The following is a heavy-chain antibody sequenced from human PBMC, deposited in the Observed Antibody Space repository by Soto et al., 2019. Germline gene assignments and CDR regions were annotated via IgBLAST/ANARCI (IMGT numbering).Heavy chain of an antibody. D-gene: IGHD1-26*01. CDR2: ISIDGSRT. V-gene: IGHV3-64*04. J-gene: IGHJ4*02. CDR1: GFIFSIYA. CDR3: ARDYVRFVSPGPSGSYDY. Sequence: PGGSLRLSCSGSGFIFSIYAIHWVRQAPGKGLEYVSFISIDGSRTHYADSVKGRFTISRDNSKNTPYLQMNSLRAEDTAVYYCARDYVRFVSPGPSGSYDYWGQGTLVTVSS.